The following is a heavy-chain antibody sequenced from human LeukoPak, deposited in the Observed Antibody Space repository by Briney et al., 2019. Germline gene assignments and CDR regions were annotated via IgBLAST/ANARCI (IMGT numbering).Heavy chain of an antibody. Sequence: ASVKVSCKASGYTFSGYYMHWVRQAPGQGLEWMGRINPNSGGTDYAQNFQGRVTMARDTSISTAYVELSRLRSDDTAVYYCARDLPSTSNWELDYWGQGILVTVSS. D-gene: IGHD7-27*01. CDR3: ARDLPSTSNWELDY. CDR1: GYTFSGYY. J-gene: IGHJ4*02. V-gene: IGHV1-2*06. CDR2: INPNSGGT.